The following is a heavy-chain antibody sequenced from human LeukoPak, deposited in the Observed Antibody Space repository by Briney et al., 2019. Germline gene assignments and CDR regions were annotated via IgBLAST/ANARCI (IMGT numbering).Heavy chain of an antibody. D-gene: IGHD2-15*01. CDR2: ISSSSSTI. V-gene: IGHV3-48*04. CDR1: GFTFSSYS. J-gene: IGHJ4*02. Sequence: GVSLRLSCAASGFTFSSYSMNWVRQAPGKGLEWVSYISSSSSTIYYADSVKGRFTISRDNAKNSLYLQMNSLRAEDTAVYYCARDQGGGYSDYWGQGTLVTVSS. CDR3: ARDQGGGYSDY.